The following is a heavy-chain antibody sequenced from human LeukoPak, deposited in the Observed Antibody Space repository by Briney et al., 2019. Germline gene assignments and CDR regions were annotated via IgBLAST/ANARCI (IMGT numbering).Heavy chain of an antibody. V-gene: IGHV1-69*05. CDR2: IIPIFGTI. J-gene: IGHJ6*03. Sequence: SVKVSCKASGITFRNYAFSWVRQAPGQGLEWMGGIIPIFGTINYAQNFQARLTITTDEATSTANMELSSLRSEDTAVYYCATWTRGHYYMDVWGKGTTVTVSS. CDR3: ATWTRGHYYMDV. D-gene: IGHD3/OR15-3a*01. CDR1: GITFRNYA.